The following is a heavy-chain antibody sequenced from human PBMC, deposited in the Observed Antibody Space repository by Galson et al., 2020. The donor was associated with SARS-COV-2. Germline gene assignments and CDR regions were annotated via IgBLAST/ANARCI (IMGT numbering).Heavy chain of an antibody. J-gene: IGHJ2*01. Sequence: SETLSLTCAVSGYSISTTNYWGWVRQPPGKGLEWIGSIYPSGTTYYNPSLKSRVTISVDTSKNQFSLRLDSVTAADTALYYCARQGVNMIVLVTVPGWYFDLWGRGTLVTVSS. CDR2: IYPSGTT. CDR1: GYSISTTNY. D-gene: IGHD3-22*01. CDR3: ARQGVNMIVLVTVPGWYFDL. V-gene: IGHV4-38-2*01.